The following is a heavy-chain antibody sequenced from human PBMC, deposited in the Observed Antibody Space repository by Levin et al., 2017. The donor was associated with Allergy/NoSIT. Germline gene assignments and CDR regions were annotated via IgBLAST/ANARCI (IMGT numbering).Heavy chain of an antibody. CDR3: ARDIKDGYGDYVPDAFDI. CDR2: ISSSGSTI. J-gene: IGHJ3*02. D-gene: IGHD4-17*01. Sequence: GGSLRLSCAASGFTFSSYEMNWVRQAPGKGLEWVSYISSSGSTIYYADSVKGRFTISRDNAKNSLYLQMNSLRAEDTAVYYCARDIKDGYGDYVPDAFDIWGQGTMVTVSS. V-gene: IGHV3-48*03. CDR1: GFTFSSYE.